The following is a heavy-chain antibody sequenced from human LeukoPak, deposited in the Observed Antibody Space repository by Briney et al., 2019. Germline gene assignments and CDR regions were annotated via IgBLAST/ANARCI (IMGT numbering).Heavy chain of an antibody. D-gene: IGHD3-16*01. CDR3: ATLGGNDY. J-gene: IGHJ4*02. Sequence: EGSLRLSCAASGFTFSSYSKNWVRQAPGKGLDWVSSISSSSSYIYYADSVKGRFTISRDNAKNSLYLQMNSLRAEDTAVYYCATLGGNDYWGQGTLVTVSS. CDR1: GFTFSSYS. CDR2: ISSSSSYI. V-gene: IGHV3-21*01.